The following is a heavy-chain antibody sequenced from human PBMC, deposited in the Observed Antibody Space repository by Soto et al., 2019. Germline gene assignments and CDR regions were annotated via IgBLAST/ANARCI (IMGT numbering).Heavy chain of an antibody. CDR1: GLIFSDYH. Sequence: GGSLRLSCAASGLIFSDYHMDWVRQAPGKGLEWVGRIRRKANSYTTEYAASVKGRFTISRDDSKNSLYLQMSSLKSEDTAVYYCARGDWWLFDYWGQGTPVTVSS. CDR2: IRRKANSYTT. J-gene: IGHJ4*02. D-gene: IGHD2-8*02. V-gene: IGHV3-72*01. CDR3: ARGDWWLFDY.